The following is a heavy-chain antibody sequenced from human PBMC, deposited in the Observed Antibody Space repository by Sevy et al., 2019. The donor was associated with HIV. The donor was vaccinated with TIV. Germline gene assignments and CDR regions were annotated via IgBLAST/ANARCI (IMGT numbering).Heavy chain of an antibody. Sequence: GGSLRLSCAASGFTFGSYAMSWVRQAPGKGLEWVSAISGTGGRTYYADSVKGRFTISRDNSKNTLYLQVNSLRAEDTAVYYCAKYYSNPYYYYGTDVWGQGTTVTVSS. CDR2: ISGTGGRT. CDR1: GFTFGSYA. J-gene: IGHJ6*02. D-gene: IGHD4-4*01. CDR3: AKYYSNPYYYYGTDV. V-gene: IGHV3-23*01.